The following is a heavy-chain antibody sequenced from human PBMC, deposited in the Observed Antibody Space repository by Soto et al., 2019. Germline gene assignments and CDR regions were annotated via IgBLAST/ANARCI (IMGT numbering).Heavy chain of an antibody. V-gene: IGHV3-15*07. Sequence: GGSLRLSCAASGVIIINMWMNWVRQAPGKGPEWLGRVKTKREGEATDYAAPVKGRFTISRDDSTNTVFLQMDSLKAEDTALYYFTTRVITTNDNWGQGTLVTVSS. CDR1: GVIIINMW. J-gene: IGHJ4*02. CDR3: TTRVITTNDN. D-gene: IGHD4-4*01. CDR2: VKTKREGEAT.